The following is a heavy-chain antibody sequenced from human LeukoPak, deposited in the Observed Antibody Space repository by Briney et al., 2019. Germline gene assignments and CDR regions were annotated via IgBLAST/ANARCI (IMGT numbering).Heavy chain of an antibody. Sequence: PGRSLRLSCVGSGFTFSNYVMHWVRQAPGKGLEWVALIWDDGSRKYYGDSVQGRFTITRDNSKSTMSLEMNSLRDEDTAVYYCAKEVAKGAGAYGVWGQGTIITVSS. J-gene: IGHJ3*01. CDR3: AKEVAKGAGAYGV. CDR2: IWDDGSRK. CDR1: GFTFSNYV. V-gene: IGHV3-33*06.